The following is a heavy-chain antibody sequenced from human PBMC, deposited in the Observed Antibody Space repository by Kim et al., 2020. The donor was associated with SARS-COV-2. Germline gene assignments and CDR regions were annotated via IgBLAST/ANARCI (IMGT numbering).Heavy chain of an antibody. J-gene: IGHJ5*01. D-gene: IGHD5-12*01. CDR2: ISYSGST. V-gene: IGHV4-31*03. CDR1: GGSISSGNYY. CDR3: ARGSGYDIALIWFDS. Sequence: SETLSLTCTVSGGSISSGNYYWNWVRQHPGKGLEWIGFISYSGSTSYNPSLKSRTTISVDTSRNQFSLRLSSVTAADTAVYYCARGSGYDIALIWFDSWGQGHLVTVSS.